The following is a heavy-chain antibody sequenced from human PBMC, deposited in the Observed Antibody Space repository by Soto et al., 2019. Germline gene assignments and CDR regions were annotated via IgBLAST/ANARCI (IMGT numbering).Heavy chain of an antibody. J-gene: IGHJ3*02. Sequence: ASVKVSCKASGYTFTGYDINWVRQATGQGLEWMGWMNPNSGNTGYAQKFQGRVTMTRNTSISTAYMELSSLRSEDTAVYYCARSDLIYDFCSGYYPPPDASDIWGQGTMVTGSS. CDR3: ARSDLIYDFCSGYYPPPDASDI. V-gene: IGHV1-8*01. CDR2: MNPNSGNT. CDR1: GYTFTGYD. D-gene: IGHD3-3*01.